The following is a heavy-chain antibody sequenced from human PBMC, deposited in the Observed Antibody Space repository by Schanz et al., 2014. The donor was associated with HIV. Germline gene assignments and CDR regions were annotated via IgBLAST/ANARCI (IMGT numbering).Heavy chain of an antibody. D-gene: IGHD2-15*01. CDR1: GGPFSNYA. V-gene: IGHV1-69*06. Sequence: QVQLVQSGAEVRKPGTSVMVSCKASGGPFSNYALNWVRQAPGQGLEWMGGIIPVFETTNYAQRLQGRVTIIADKSTTTAYMELSNLRSEDTAVYFCARSASVISSGWCSGNACYSGAFHSWGQGSLVIVSS. CDR3: ARSASVISSGWCSGNACYSGAFHS. J-gene: IGHJ4*02. CDR2: IIPVFETT.